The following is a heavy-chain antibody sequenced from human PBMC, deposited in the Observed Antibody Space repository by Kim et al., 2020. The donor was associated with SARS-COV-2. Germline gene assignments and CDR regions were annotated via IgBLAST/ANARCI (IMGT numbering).Heavy chain of an antibody. V-gene: IGHV1-8*01. CDR3: ARGRRPYDSSGYFSLEASDI. CDR2: MNPNSGNT. J-gene: IGHJ3*02. CDR1: GYTFTSYD. Sequence: ASVKVSCKASGYTFTSYDINWVRQATGQGLEWMGWMNPNSGNTGYAQKFQGRVTMTRNTSISTAYMELSSLRSEDTAVYYCARGRRPYDSSGYFSLEASDIWGQGKMGTVSS. D-gene: IGHD3-22*01.